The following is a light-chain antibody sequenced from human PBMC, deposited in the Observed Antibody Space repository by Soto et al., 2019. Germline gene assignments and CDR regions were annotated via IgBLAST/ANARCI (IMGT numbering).Light chain of an antibody. CDR3: QQRGEWPPGAT. CDR2: GAS. J-gene: IGKJ5*01. V-gene: IGKV3-11*01. CDR1: QSVSNS. Sequence: EIVLTQSALTLSLSPGERATLSCRASQSVSNSLAWYQQKPGQAPRLLLYGASNRATGIPARFSGSGSGTDFTLPISSLQPEDFAAYYCQQRGEWPPGATFGQGTRLEIK.